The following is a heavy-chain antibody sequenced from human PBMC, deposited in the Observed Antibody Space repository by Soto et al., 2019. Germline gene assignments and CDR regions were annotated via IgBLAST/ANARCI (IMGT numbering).Heavy chain of an antibody. D-gene: IGHD5-12*01. J-gene: IGHJ4*02. CDR2: IIPIFGTA. V-gene: IGHV1-69*13. Sequence: SVKVSCKASGGTFSSYAISWVRQAPGQGLEWMGGIIPIFGTANYAQKFQGRVTITADESTSTAYMELSSLRSEDTAVYYCARDGYNFGIQYYFDYWGQGTMVTVSS. CDR3: ARDGYNFGIQYYFDY. CDR1: GGTFSSYA.